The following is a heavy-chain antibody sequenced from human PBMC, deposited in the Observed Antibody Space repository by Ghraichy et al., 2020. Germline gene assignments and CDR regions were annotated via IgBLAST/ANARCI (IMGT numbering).Heavy chain of an antibody. D-gene: IGHD2-15*01. CDR2: IYYSGST. J-gene: IGHJ4*02. Sequence: SETLSLTCTVSGGSISSSSYYWGWIRQPPGKGLEWIGSIYYSGSTYYNPSLKSRVTISVDTSKNQFSLKLSSVTAADTAVYYCARIKGYRPYYFDYWGQGTLVTVSS. CDR1: GGSISSSSYY. V-gene: IGHV4-39*01. CDR3: ARIKGYRPYYFDY.